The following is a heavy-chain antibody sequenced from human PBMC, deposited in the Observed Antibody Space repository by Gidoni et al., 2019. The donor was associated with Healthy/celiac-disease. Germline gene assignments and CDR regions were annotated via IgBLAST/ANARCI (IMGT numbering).Heavy chain of an antibody. V-gene: IGHV1-69*01. J-gene: IGHJ5*02. D-gene: IGHD3-10*01. CDR1: GGTCSSYA. Sequence: QVQLVQSGAEVKKPGSSVKVSCKASGGTCSSYAISWVRQAPGQGLEWMGGIIPIFGTANYAQKFQGRVTITADESTSTAYMELSSLRSEDTAVYYCARGRYYGSGSYPPSWFDPWGQGTLVTVSS. CDR3: ARGRYYGSGSYPPSWFDP. CDR2: IIPIFGTA.